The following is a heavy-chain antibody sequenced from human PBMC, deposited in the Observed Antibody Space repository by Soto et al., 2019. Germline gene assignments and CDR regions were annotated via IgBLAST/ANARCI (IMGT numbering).Heavy chain of an antibody. CDR1: GFSFSSFA. D-gene: IGHD6-13*01. CDR3: AKESAATGIPFFDY. CDR2: INERGDAT. J-gene: IGHJ4*02. Sequence: EVQLLESGGGLVQPGGSLRLPCAASGFSFSSFAMSWVRQTPGKGLEWVSGINERGDATYYADSVRGRFTISRDNSKNTLFLQMDSLRVEDTAVYYCAKESAATGIPFFDYWGQGTLVTVSS. V-gene: IGHV3-23*01.